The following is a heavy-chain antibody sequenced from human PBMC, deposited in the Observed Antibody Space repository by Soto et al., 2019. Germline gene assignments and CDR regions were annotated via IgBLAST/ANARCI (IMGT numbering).Heavy chain of an antibody. J-gene: IGHJ6*02. CDR3: ARERGKGAAAGTLYYGMDV. V-gene: IGHV4-61*01. Sequence: PSETLSLTCTVSGGSVSSGSYYRSWIRQPPGKGLEWIGYIYYSGSTNYNPSLKSRVTISVDTSKNQFSLKLSSVTAADTAVYYCARERGKGAAAGTLYYGMDVWGQGTTVTVSS. D-gene: IGHD6-13*01. CDR1: GGSVSSGSYY. CDR2: IYYSGST.